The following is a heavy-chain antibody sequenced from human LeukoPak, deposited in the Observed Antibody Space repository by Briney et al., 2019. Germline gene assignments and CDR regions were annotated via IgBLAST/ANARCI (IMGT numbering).Heavy chain of an antibody. CDR2: IYHSGST. CDR3: ARVYSGYPGVY. V-gene: IGHV4-39*07. CDR1: GDSVSNDKYY. J-gene: IGHJ4*02. D-gene: IGHD5-12*01. Sequence: SETLSLTCTVSGDSVSNDKYYWGWIRQPPGKGLEWIGSIYHSGSTYYNPSLKSRVTISLDTSRNQFSLMLSSVTAADTAVYYCARVYSGYPGVYWGQGTLVTVSS.